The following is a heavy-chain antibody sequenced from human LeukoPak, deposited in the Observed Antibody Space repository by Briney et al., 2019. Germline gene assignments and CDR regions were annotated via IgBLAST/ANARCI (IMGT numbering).Heavy chain of an antibody. CDR3: VRDADFYKGDY. CDR2: INSDGSSI. J-gene: IGHJ4*02. Sequence: SGGSLRLSCAASGFTFSSHWMHWVRQAPGKGLVWVSRINSDGSSISYADSVKGRFTISRDNAKNTLYLQMNSLRAEDTAVYYCVRDADFYKGDYWGQGTLVTVSS. D-gene: IGHD5-24*01. CDR1: GFTFSSHW. V-gene: IGHV3-74*01.